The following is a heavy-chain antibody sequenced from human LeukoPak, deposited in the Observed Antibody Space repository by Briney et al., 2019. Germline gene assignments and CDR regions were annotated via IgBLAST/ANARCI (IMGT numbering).Heavy chain of an antibody. Sequence: PSETLSLTCTVSGDSITSSAFYWGWIRQPPGKGLEWIGYIYYSGSTNYNPSLKSRVTISVDTSKNQFSLKLSSVTAADTAVYYCARHSERWLGAFDIWGQGTMVTVSS. CDR3: ARHSERWLGAFDI. CDR2: IYYSGST. J-gene: IGHJ3*02. D-gene: IGHD6-19*01. V-gene: IGHV4-61*05. CDR1: GDSITSSAFY.